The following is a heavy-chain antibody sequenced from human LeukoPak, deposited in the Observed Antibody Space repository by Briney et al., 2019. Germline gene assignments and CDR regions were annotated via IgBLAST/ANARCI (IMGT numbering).Heavy chain of an antibody. V-gene: IGHV1-2*02. CDR1: GYTFTGYY. J-gene: IGHJ4*02. CDR2: INPNSGGT. Sequence: ASVMVSCKASGYTFTGYYMHWVRQAPGQGLEWMGWINPNSGGTNYAQKFQGRVTMTRDTSISTAYMELSRLRSDDTAVYYCARGPKGIAVAGTKVDYWGQGTLVTVSS. D-gene: IGHD6-19*01. CDR3: ARGPKGIAVAGTKVDY.